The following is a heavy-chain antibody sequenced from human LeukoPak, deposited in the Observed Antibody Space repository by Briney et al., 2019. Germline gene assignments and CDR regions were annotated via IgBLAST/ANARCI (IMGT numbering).Heavy chain of an antibody. J-gene: IGHJ4*02. Sequence: GGSLRLSCAASGFTFSSYGMHWVRQAPGKGLEWVAFIRYDGSNKYYADSVKGRFTISRVNSKNTLYLQMNSLRAEDTAVYYCAKDRVGATHFDYWGQGTLVTVSS. D-gene: IGHD1-26*01. V-gene: IGHV3-30*02. CDR3: AKDRVGATHFDY. CDR1: GFTFSSYG. CDR2: IRYDGSNK.